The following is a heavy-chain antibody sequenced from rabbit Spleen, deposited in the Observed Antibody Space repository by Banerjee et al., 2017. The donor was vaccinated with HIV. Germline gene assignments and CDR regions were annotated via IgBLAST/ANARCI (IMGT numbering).Heavy chain of an antibody. CDR3: AKDTGSSFSSYGMDL. V-gene: IGHV1S40*01. CDR2: IDTGSSGFT. J-gene: IGHJ6*01. D-gene: IGHD8-1*01. Sequence: QSLEESGGDLVKPGASLTLTCKASGVSFSGDSFSGDSYMCWVRQAPGKGLEWIGCIDTGSSGFTYFASWAQGRFTISKTSSTTVTLQMTGLTAADTATYFCAKDTGSSFSSYGMDLWGPGTLVTVS. CDR1: GVSFSGDSF.